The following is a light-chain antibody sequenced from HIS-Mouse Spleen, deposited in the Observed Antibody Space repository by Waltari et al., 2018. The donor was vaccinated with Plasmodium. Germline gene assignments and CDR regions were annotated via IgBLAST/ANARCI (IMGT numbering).Light chain of an antibody. J-gene: IGLJ2*01. Sequence: QTVVTQEPSFSVSPVGTVTLTCGFSSGSVSTSYSPSWYQQTPGQAPRTLIYSTNTRSSGVPDRCSGSILGNKAALTITGAQADDESDYYCVLYMGSGTVVFGGGTKLTVL. V-gene: IGLV8-61*01. CDR2: STN. CDR1: SGSVSTSYS. CDR3: VLYMGSGTVV.